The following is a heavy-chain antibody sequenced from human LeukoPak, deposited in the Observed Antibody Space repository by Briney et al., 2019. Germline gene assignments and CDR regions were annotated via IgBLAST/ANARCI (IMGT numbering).Heavy chain of an antibody. D-gene: IGHD1-1*01. Sequence: VLSLTLSSAATEFAFTNYLMTCGGQAPGKGREWVANIKQDGSEKYYVDPVRGRFTISRDNAKNSMYLPMNSLRAEATAVYYCARHVQQSFDYWGQGTLVTVSS. J-gene: IGHJ4*02. CDR1: EFAFTNYL. V-gene: IGHV3-7*01. CDR3: ARHVQQSFDY. CDR2: IKQDGSEK.